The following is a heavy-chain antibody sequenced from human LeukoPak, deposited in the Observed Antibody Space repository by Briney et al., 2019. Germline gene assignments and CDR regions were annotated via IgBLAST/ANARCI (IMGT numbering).Heavy chain of an antibody. J-gene: IGHJ6*02. Sequence: ASVKVSCKASGYTFTGYYMHWVRQAPGQGLEWMDWINPNSGDINSAQKYQGRVTMTRDTSISTAYMELSRLTSDDTAVYYCARAYSGSYSRPHYYYYYGMDVWGQGTTVTVSS. CDR1: GYTFTGYY. D-gene: IGHD1-26*01. CDR2: INPNSGDI. CDR3: ARAYSGSYSRPHYYYYYGMDV. V-gene: IGHV1-2*02.